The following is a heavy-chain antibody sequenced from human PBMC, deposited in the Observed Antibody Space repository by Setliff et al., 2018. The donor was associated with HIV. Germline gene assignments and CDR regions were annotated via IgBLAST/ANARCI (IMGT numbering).Heavy chain of an antibody. D-gene: IGHD5-18*01. CDR1: GYTFTSYS. V-gene: IGHV1-18*01. J-gene: IGHJ6*03. Sequence: ASVKVSCKASGYTFTSYSLSWVRQAPGQGLEWVGWISAYNGNTNYAQKLQGRVTFTTDTSTSTAYMELRSLRSDDTAVYYCARGGRGFHDGYTLYYYYMDVWGKGTTVTVSS. CDR2: ISAYNGNT. CDR3: ARGGRGFHDGYTLYYYYMDV.